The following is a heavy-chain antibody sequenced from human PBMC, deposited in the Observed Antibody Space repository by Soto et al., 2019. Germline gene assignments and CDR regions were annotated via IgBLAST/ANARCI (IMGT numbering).Heavy chain of an antibody. D-gene: IGHD6-19*01. J-gene: IGHJ2*01. CDR2: IIPIFGTA. CDR1: GGTFSSYA. Sequence: QVQLVQSGAEVKKPGSSVKVSCKASGGTFSSYAISWVREAPGQGLEWMGGIIPIFGTANYAQKFQGRVTITADESTSTDYMELSSLRSEDTAVYYCARRAHGSARYFDLWGRGTLVTVSS. CDR3: ARRAHGSARYFDL. V-gene: IGHV1-69*01.